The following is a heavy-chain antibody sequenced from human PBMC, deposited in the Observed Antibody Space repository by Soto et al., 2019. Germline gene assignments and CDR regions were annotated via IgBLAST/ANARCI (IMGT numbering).Heavy chain of an antibody. CDR2: ISGSGGST. Sequence: GGSLRLSCAASGFTFSSYAMSWVRQAPGKGLEWVSAISGSGGSTYYADSLKGRFAISKDNSKNTLYLQMNSLRAEDTAVNYRAKDPNNSPDYLFDYWGQGTLVTVSS. CDR1: GFTFSSYA. V-gene: IGHV3-23*01. J-gene: IGHJ4*02. D-gene: IGHD1-20*01. CDR3: AKDPNNSPDYLFDY.